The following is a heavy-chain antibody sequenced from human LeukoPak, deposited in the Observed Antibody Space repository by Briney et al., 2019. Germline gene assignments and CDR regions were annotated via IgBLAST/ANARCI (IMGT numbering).Heavy chain of an antibody. D-gene: IGHD2-2*01. CDR2: INPNSGGT. J-gene: IGHJ5*02. Sequence: ASVKVSCKASGYTFTGYYMHWVRQAPGQGLEWMGWINPNSGGTNYAQKFQGRVTMTRDTSISTAYMELSRLRSDDTAVYYCARRVEYQLLYWFDPWGQGTRVTVSS. CDR1: GYTFTGYY. V-gene: IGHV1-2*02. CDR3: ARRVEYQLLYWFDP.